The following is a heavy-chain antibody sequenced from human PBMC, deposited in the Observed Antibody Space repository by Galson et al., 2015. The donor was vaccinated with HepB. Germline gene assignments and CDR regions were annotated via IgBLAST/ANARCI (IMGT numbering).Heavy chain of an antibody. J-gene: IGHJ4*02. V-gene: IGHV3-23*01. CDR3: AKGGQYTTNSLDY. CDR2: ISASGATT. Sequence: SLRLSCAASGFSFSSYAMSWVRQAPGKGLDWVSNISASGATTYYAESVRGRFTISRDKSKDTLYLQMDSLRADDTAVYYCAKGGQYTTNSLDYWGQGTLVTVSS. D-gene: IGHD2-2*02. CDR1: GFSFSSYA.